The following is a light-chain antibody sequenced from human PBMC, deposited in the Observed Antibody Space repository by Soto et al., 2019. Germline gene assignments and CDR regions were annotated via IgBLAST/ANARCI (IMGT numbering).Light chain of an antibody. V-gene: IGKV1-9*01. Sequence: IQLTQSPSSLSASVGDRVTITCRASQGIDKFLAWYQPKPGKAPKLLIYAASTLETGVPSRFSGNGSGTTFTLTISSLQPEDFATYYCQQLDTDPYTFGQGTKLDI. CDR2: AAS. CDR1: QGIDKF. CDR3: QQLDTDPYT. J-gene: IGKJ2*01.